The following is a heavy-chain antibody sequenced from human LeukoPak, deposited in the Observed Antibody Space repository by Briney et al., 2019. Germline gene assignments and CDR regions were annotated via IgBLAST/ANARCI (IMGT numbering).Heavy chain of an antibody. CDR3: ARGSWGGSVAY. D-gene: IGHD3-16*01. CDR2: IYNNGRT. Sequence: SETLSLTCTVSGGSFSSYHWTWIRQPPGKGLQWIGYIYNNGRTNYNPSLTSRVTISIDTSKNQFSLNLRSVTAADTAVYYCARGSWGGSVAYWGQGTLVTVYS. CDR1: GGSFSSYH. J-gene: IGHJ4*02. V-gene: IGHV4-59*01.